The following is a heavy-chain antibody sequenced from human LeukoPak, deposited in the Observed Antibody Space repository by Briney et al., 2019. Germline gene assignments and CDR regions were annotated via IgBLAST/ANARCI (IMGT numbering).Heavy chain of an antibody. CDR3: ARPGYSGYVHDAFDI. J-gene: IGHJ3*02. V-gene: IGHV4-39*01. CDR2: IYYSGGT. D-gene: IGHD5-12*01. CDR1: GGSFSGYY. Sequence: NPSETLSLTCAVYGGSFSGYYWGWIRQPPGKGLKWIGSIYYSGGTYYNPSLRSRVTISVNTSKNQFSLKLSSVTAADTAVYYCARPGYSGYVHDAFDIWGQGTMVTVSS.